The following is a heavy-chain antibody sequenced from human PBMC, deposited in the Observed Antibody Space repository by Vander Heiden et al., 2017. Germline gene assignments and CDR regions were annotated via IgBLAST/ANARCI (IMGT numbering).Heavy chain of an antibody. CDR3: ARLPRTVTILNYYYYYGMDV. V-gene: IGHV4-39*01. J-gene: IGHJ6*02. CDR2: IYYSGST. CDR1: VGSISSSSYY. D-gene: IGHD4-4*01. Sequence: QLQLQQSGPGLVKPSETLSLTFTVSVGSISSSSYYWGWIRQPPGKGLEWIGSIYYSGSTYYNPSLKSRVTISVDTSKNQFSLKLSSVTAADTAVYYCARLPRTVTILNYYYYYGMDVWGQGTTVTVSS.